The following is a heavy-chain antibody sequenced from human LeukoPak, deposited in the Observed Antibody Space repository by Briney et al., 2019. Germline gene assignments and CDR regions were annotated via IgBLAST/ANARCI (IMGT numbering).Heavy chain of an antibody. CDR1: GGTFSSYA. Sequence: SVKVSCKASGGTFSSYAISWVRQAPGQGLEWMGGIIPIFGTANYAQKFQGRVTITTDESTSTAYMELSSLRSEDTAVYYCARGHVLRNFDLDYWGQGTLVTVSS. CDR3: ARGHVLRNFDLDY. V-gene: IGHV1-69*05. D-gene: IGHD3-9*01. J-gene: IGHJ4*02. CDR2: IIPIFGTA.